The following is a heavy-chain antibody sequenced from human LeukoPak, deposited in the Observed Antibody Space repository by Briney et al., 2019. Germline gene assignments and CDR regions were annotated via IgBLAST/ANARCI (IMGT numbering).Heavy chain of an antibody. Sequence: SETLSLTCAVYGGSFSGYYWSWIRQPPGKGLEWIGEINHSGSINYNPSLKSRVTISVDTSKNQFSLKLSSVTAADTAVYYCARGSPITIRYFDWLLKYYFDYWGQGTLVTVSS. D-gene: IGHD3-9*01. V-gene: IGHV4-34*01. CDR3: ARGSPITIRYFDWLLKYYFDY. CDR2: INHSGSI. J-gene: IGHJ4*02. CDR1: GGSFSGYY.